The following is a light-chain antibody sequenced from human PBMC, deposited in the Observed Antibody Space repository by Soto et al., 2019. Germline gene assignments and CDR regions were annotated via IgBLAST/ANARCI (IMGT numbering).Light chain of an antibody. Sequence: DIQMTQSPSSVSASVGDRVTITCRASQGIANWLAWYQQKPGKAPKLLIYAASTLQSGVPSRFSGSGSGTGFTLTISCLQPEDFATSYCQQADSFPLTFGGGTVVEMK. CDR3: QQADSFPLT. J-gene: IGKJ4*01. CDR1: QGIANW. CDR2: AAS. V-gene: IGKV1-12*01.